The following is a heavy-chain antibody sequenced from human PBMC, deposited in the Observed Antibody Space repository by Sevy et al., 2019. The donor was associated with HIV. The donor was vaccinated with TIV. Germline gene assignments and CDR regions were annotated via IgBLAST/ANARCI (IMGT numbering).Heavy chain of an antibody. CDR1: AFSLSNYY. V-gene: IGHV3-7*01. D-gene: IGHD2-21*01. Sequence: GGSLRLSCAASAFSLSNYYMTWVRQAPGKGLEWVANIKQGGNEQFYLESVKGRFIISRDDSKNSVYLQMTSLRAEDTADYYCAREGVKYEDDGRDFDDAFDIWGHGTMVTVSS. CDR2: IKQGGNEQ. CDR3: AREGVKYEDDGRDFDDAFDI. J-gene: IGHJ3*02.